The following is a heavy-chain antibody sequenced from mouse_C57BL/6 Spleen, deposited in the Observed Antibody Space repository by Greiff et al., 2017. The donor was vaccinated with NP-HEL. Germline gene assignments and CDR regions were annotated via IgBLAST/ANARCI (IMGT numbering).Heavy chain of an antibody. V-gene: IGHV1-26*01. Sequence: VQLQHSGPELVKPGASVKISCKASGYTFTDYYMNWVKQSPGQGLEWIGDINPNNGGTSYNQKFKGKATLTVDTSSSTAYMELRSLTSEDSAVYYCATITTVSHWYFYVWGTGTTVTVAS. CDR1: GYTFTDYY. D-gene: IGHD1-1*01. CDR2: INPNNGGT. J-gene: IGHJ1*03. CDR3: ATITTVSHWYFYV.